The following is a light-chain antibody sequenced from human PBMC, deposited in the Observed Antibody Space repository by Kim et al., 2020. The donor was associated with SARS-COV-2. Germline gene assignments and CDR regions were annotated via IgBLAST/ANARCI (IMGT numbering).Light chain of an antibody. J-gene: IGKJ4*01. CDR2: GAS. Sequence: IVMTQSPATLSVSPGEKATLSCRASQSVSDNLAWYQQKPGQAPRILIYGASTRATGIPARFSGSGSGTQFTLTISSLQSEDFAVYFCQQYHYWPPLTFGGGTKVEI. CDR3: QQYHYWPPLT. V-gene: IGKV3-15*01. CDR1: QSVSDN.